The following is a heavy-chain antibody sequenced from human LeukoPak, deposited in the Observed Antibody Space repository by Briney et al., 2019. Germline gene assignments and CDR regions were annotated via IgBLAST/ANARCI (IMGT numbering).Heavy chain of an antibody. J-gene: IGHJ4*02. CDR1: GFPFSSYG. V-gene: IGHV3-30*03. CDR3: VLAATGRGGTDY. CDR2: ISNDGNNK. Sequence: GGSLRLSCAASGFPFSSYGMHWVRQAPGKGLEWVAAISNDGNNKFYADSVKGRFTISRDNARYSLYLQMNSLRAEDTAVYFCVLAATGRGGTDYWGQGTLVTVSS. D-gene: IGHD3-9*01.